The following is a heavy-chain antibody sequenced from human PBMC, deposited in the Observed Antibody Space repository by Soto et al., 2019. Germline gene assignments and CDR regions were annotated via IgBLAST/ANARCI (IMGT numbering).Heavy chain of an antibody. CDR2: ISASTRNT. Sequence: QVQLVQSGGEVKKPGASVKVSCQDSGYTFSDNAISWVRQAPGQGLEWLGWISASTRNTDQAQNFQGRVIMTLDTSTNTAYMELRSLRSDDTAVYYCVRCYCSVGSCYACWHFDLWGRGTLVTVSS. D-gene: IGHD2-15*01. CDR1: GYTFSDNA. J-gene: IGHJ2*01. CDR3: VRCYCSVGSCYACWHFDL. V-gene: IGHV1-18*01.